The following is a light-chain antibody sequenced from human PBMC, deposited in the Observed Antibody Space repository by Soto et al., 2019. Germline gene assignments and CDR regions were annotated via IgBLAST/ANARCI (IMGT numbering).Light chain of an antibody. Sequence: DIQMTQSPSTLSASVGDRVTITCRASQSTSGWLAWFQQKPGRAPKVLIYKASTLESGVPSRFSVSGSGTEFPLTISSLQPDDFAIYYCQQYNSYPYTFGQGTKREIK. CDR3: QQYNSYPYT. J-gene: IGKJ2*01. V-gene: IGKV1-5*03. CDR1: QSTSGW. CDR2: KAS.